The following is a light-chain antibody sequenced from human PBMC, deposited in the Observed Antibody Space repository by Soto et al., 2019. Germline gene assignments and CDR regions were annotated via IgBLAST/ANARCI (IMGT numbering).Light chain of an antibody. J-gene: IGKJ2*03. V-gene: IGKV1-39*01. CDR3: QQTYRTVS. Sequence: DIQMTQSPASLSASVGDRVTITCRASQTISNYVNWYQQKPGKAPQLLIYAASRMQSGVPSRFSGGGSGTYFTLTISSLQPEDFAAYYCQQTYRTVSFGQGTNLEI. CDR1: QTISNY. CDR2: AAS.